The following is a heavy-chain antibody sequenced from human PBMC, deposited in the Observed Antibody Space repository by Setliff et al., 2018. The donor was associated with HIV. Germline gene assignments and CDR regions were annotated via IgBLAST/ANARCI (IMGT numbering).Heavy chain of an antibody. V-gene: IGHV1-18*01. Sequence: ASVKVSCKASGYSFNRYDINWVRQAPGQGLEWMGRIGGDNGGTNYAQKFRGRVTMTTDTSTTTAYMELGSLRSDDTAMYYCARGACGGDSCYLMKYYFDHWGQGTLVTV. CDR1: GYSFNRYD. D-gene: IGHD2-15*01. CDR3: ARGACGGDSCYLMKYYFDH. CDR2: IGGDNGGT. J-gene: IGHJ4*02.